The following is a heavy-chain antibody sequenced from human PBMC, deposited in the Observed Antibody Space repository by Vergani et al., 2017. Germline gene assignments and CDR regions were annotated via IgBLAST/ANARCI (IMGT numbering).Heavy chain of an antibody. D-gene: IGHD2-2*02. CDR3: AKDSQVVQLLLYPHFDY. CDR1: GFTFSRYA. J-gene: IGHJ4*02. V-gene: IGHV3-23*01. Sequence: EVQLLESGGGLVQPGGSLRLSCAASGFTFSRYAMSWVRQAPGKGLEWVSAISGSGGSTYYADSVKGRFTISRDNSKNTLYLQMNSLRAEDTAVYYCAKDSQVVQLLLYPHFDYWGQGTLVTVSS. CDR2: ISGSGGST.